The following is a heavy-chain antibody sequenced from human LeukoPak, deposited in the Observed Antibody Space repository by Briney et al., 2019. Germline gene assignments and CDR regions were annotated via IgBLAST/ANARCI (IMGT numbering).Heavy chain of an antibody. J-gene: IGHJ5*02. Sequence: GASVKVSCKASGYTFTSYAMHWVRQAPGQRREWMGLINAGNGNTKYSQKFQGRVTITRDTSASTAYMELSSLRSEDTAVYYCARSLRGSGSPGDNWLDPWGQGTLVTVSS. CDR1: GYTFTSYA. V-gene: IGHV1-3*01. CDR3: ARSLRGSGSPGDNWLDP. CDR2: INAGNGNT. D-gene: IGHD3-10*01.